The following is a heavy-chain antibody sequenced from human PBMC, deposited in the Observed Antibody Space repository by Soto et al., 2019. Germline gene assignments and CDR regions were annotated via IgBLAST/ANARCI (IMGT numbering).Heavy chain of an antibody. CDR2: LIGGHYGT. V-gene: IGHV3-23*01. Sequence: QTGGSLRLSCTASGFTLQNYAMAWVRQAPGKGLEWVSTLIGGHYGTAYSYSVKGRFTVSRDNSKNCLYLQMNSLGVEDMAMYFCAKGKSTGDIDWFDPWGQGSLVTVSS. D-gene: IGHD3-10*01. CDR3: AKGKSTGDIDWFDP. J-gene: IGHJ5*02. CDR1: GFTLQNYA.